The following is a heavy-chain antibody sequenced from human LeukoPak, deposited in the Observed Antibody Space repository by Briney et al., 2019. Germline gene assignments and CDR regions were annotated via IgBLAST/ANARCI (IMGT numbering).Heavy chain of an antibody. CDR2: ISGSGGST. CDR1: GFTFSSYA. V-gene: IGHV3-23*01. CDR3: AKDVLSTVDTMIVVVIPSGFDY. J-gene: IGHJ4*02. Sequence: GGSLRLSCAASGFTFSSYAMSWVRQAPGKGLEWVSAISGSGGSTYYADSVKGRFTISRDNSKNTLYLQMNSLRAEDTAVYYCAKDVLSTVDTMIVVVIPSGFDYWGQGTVVTVSS. D-gene: IGHD3-22*01.